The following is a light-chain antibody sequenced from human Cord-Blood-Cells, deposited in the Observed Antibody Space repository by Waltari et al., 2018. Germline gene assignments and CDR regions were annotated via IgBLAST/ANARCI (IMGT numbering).Light chain of an antibody. J-gene: IGLJ3*02. Sequence: QSALTQPASVSGSPGQSITISRTGTSSDVGSYNLVSCYQQHPGKAPKLMIYEGSKRPSGVSNRFSGSKSGNTASLTISGLQAEDEADYYCSSYTSSSTRVFGGGTKLTVL. V-gene: IGLV2-14*02. CDR1: SSDVGSYNL. CDR3: SSYTSSSTRV. CDR2: EGS.